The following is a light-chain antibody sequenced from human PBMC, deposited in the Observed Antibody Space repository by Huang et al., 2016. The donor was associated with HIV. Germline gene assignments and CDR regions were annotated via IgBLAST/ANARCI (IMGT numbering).Light chain of an antibody. V-gene: IGKV3-15*01. Sequence: EIVMTQSPATLSVSPGERATLSCRASQSVNSDLAWYQQKPGQAPRLLMFGASTSATGIPARFSGSGSGTEFTLTISSLQSEDFAVYYCQQYNNWPLTWTFGQGTKVEIK. CDR1: QSVNSD. CDR3: QQYNNWPLTWT. CDR2: GAS. J-gene: IGKJ1*01.